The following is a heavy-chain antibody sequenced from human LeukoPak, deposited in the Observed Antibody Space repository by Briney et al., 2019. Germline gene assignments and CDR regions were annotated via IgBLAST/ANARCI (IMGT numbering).Heavy chain of an antibody. CDR2: IYYSGST. V-gene: IGHV4-59*01. CDR1: GGSISSYY. CDR3: ARVPLLSGELRYGSWWFAP. D-gene: IGHD1-26*01. J-gene: IGHJ5*02. Sequence: KPSETLSLTCTISGGSISSYYWSWIRQPPGKGLEWIGYIYYSGSTNYNPSLKSRVTISVDTSKNQFSLKLSSVTAADPAVYYCARVPLLSGELRYGSWWFAPWGQGTLVTVSS.